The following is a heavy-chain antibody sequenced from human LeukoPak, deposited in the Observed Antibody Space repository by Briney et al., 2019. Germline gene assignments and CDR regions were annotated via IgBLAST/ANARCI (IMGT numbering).Heavy chain of an antibody. D-gene: IGHD5-18*01. CDR3: ARAGFYNGYDY. CDR2: LNSDGIRK. J-gene: IGHJ4*02. CDR1: GFAVSTYS. V-gene: IGHV3-74*01. Sequence: GGSLRLSCEGFGFAVSTYSMHWVRQPPGQGLVWVSRLNSDGIRKDYADSVRGRMTISRDNAKNTFYMYMDSLRPEDTAVYFCARAGFYNGYDYWCPGTLVTVSS.